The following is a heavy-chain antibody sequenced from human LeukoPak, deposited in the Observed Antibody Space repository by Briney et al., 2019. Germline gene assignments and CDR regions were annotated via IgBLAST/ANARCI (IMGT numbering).Heavy chain of an antibody. CDR2: IYSSHST. V-gene: IGHV3-66*01. Sequence: GGSLRLSCAASGFTVRNNYMAWVRQAPGKGLQWVSVIYSSHSTYYADSVKGRFSISRDNSETTLNLQMNSLRAEDTAVYYCARTAAAANWFDPWGQGTLVTVSS. CDR3: ARTAAAANWFDP. CDR1: GFTVRNNY. J-gene: IGHJ5*02. D-gene: IGHD6-13*01.